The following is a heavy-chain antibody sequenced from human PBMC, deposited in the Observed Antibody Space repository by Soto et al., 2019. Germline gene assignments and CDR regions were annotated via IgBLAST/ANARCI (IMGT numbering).Heavy chain of an antibody. V-gene: IGHV1-18*01. CDR3: ASDLAVGLVDY. CDR2: ISAYNGNI. J-gene: IGHJ4*02. D-gene: IGHD6-19*01. Sequence: QVQLVQSGAEVKKPGASVKVSCKASGYTFTSYGISWGRQAPGQGLAWMGWISAYNGNIKYAQKLQGRVTMTTDTPTSTADMELRSLRSDDTAVYYCASDLAVGLVDYCGQGTLVTVSS. CDR1: GYTFTSYG.